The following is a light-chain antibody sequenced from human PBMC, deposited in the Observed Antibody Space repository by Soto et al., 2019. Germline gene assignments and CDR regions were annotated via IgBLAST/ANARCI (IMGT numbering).Light chain of an antibody. V-gene: IGKV3-20*01. J-gene: IGKJ1*01. CDR1: QSVSSSY. Sequence: EMVLTQSPGTLSLSPGERATLSCRASQSVSSSYLAWYQQKPGQAPRLLIYGASSRATGIPDRFSGSGSGTDFTLTISSLQSEDFAIYYCQQYNNWSWTFGQGTKVDIK. CDR3: QQYNNWSWT. CDR2: GAS.